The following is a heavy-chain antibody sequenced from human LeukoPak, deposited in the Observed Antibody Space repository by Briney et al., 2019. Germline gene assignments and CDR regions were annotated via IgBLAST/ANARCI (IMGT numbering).Heavy chain of an antibody. V-gene: IGHV3-48*03. CDR2: ISSSGSTI. CDR3: ARDLKTYSSSSW. J-gene: IGHJ4*02. CDR1: GFTFSSYE. Sequence: GGSLRLSCAGSGFTFSSYEMNWVRQAPGKGLEWVSYISSSGSTIYYADSVKGRFTISRDNAKNSLYLQMDSLRAEDTAVYYCARDLKTYSSSSWWGQGTPVTVSP. D-gene: IGHD6-13*01.